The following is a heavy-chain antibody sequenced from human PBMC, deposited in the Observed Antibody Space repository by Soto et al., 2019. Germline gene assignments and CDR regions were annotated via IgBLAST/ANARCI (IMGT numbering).Heavy chain of an antibody. CDR1: GYTFTSYY. CDR3: ARGHSTDCSNGVCSFFYNHEMDV. J-gene: IGHJ6*02. V-gene: IGHV1-46*01. D-gene: IGHD2-8*01. CDR2: INPSGGST. Sequence: GASVKVSCKASGYTFTSYYMHWVRQAPGQGLEWMGIINPSGGSTSYAQKFQGRVTMTRDRSTSTVYMELRRLRSDDTAVYFCARGHSTDCSNGVCSFFYNHEMDVWGQGTTVTVSS.